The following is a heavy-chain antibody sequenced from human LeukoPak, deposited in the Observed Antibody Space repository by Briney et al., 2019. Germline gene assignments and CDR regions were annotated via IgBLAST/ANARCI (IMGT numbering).Heavy chain of an antibody. V-gene: IGHV4-59*08. Sequence: PSETLSLTCTVSGGSISSYYWSWIRQPPGKGLEWIGYIYYSGSTNYSPSLKSRVTISVDTSKNQFSLKLSSVTAADTAVYYCARLPRLWFGESKGAFDIWGQGTMVTVSS. CDR1: GGSISSYY. J-gene: IGHJ3*02. CDR3: ARLPRLWFGESKGAFDI. CDR2: IYYSGST. D-gene: IGHD3-10*01.